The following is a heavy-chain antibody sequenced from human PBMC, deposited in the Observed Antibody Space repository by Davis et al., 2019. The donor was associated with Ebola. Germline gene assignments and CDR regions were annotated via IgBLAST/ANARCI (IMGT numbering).Heavy chain of an antibody. V-gene: IGHV3-53*04. Sequence: GASLKISCAASGFTVSSNYMSWVRQAPGKGLEWVSVIYSGGSTYYADSVKGRFTISRHNSKNTLYLQMNSLRAEDTAVYYCARDGGYCTNGVCPRDGMDVWGQGTTVTVSS. D-gene: IGHD2-8*01. CDR2: IYSGGST. J-gene: IGHJ6*02. CDR3: ARDGGYCTNGVCPRDGMDV. CDR1: GFTVSSNY.